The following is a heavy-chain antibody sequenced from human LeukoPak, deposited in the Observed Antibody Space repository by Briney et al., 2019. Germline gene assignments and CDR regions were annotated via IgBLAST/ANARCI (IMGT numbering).Heavy chain of an antibody. V-gene: IGHV5-51*01. CDR3: ARLMPGGLYYFDY. D-gene: IGHD2-2*01. CDR2: IYPGDSDT. CDR1: GYSFTSYW. J-gene: IGHJ4*02. Sequence: GESLKISCKGSGYSFTSYWIVWVRQMPGRGLEYMGIIYPGDSDTRYSPSFQGQVTISADKSITTAYLQWSSLKASDTAMYYCARLMPGGLYYFDYGGQGTLVTVSS.